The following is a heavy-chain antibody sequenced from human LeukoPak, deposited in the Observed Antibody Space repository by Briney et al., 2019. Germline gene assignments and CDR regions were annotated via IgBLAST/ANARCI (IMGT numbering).Heavy chain of an antibody. V-gene: IGHV3-33*01. Sequence: PGRSLRLSCAASGFTFSAYGIHWVRQAPGKGLEWVALIRPDGSDTYYADSVKGRFTISRDNSRSTLYLQMNSLGAEDTAVYYCARNVEYCSNGRCYFDSWGQGTLVTVSS. CDR1: GFTFSAYG. J-gene: IGHJ4*02. CDR3: ARNVEYCSNGRCYFDS. CDR2: IRPDGSDT. D-gene: IGHD2-8*01.